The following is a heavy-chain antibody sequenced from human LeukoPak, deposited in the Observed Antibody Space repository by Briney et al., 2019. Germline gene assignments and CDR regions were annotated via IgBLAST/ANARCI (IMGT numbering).Heavy chain of an antibody. CDR2: IRGSDGTT. CDR3: AKGDTTRSTCFDY. J-gene: IGHJ4*02. V-gene: IGHV3-23*01. D-gene: IGHD1-1*01. CDR1: GFTFSNYA. Sequence: PGGSLRLSCAASGFTFSNYAMSWVRQAPGKGLEWVSGIRGSDGTTYYADSVKGRFTISRDNSKNTLYLQKNSLRAEDTAVYYCAKGDTTRSTCFDYWGQGTLVTVSS.